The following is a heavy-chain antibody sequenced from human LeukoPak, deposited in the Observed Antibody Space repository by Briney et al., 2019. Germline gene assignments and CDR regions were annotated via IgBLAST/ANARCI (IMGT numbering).Heavy chain of an antibody. V-gene: IGHV3-21*01. J-gene: IGHJ4*02. CDR3: ARDNGGTQYFDY. CDR1: GFTFSSYS. CDR2: ISSSSSYI. D-gene: IGHD2-8*01. Sequence: PGGSLRLSCAASGFTFSSYSMNWVRQAPGKGLEWVSSISSSSSYIYYADSVKGRFTISRDNAKNSLYLQMNSLRAEDTAVYYCARDNGGTQYFDYWGQGTLVTVSS.